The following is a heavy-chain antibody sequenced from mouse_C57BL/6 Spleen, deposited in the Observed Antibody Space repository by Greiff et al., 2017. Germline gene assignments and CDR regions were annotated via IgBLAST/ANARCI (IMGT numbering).Heavy chain of an antibody. CDR1: GYAFSSSW. Sequence: VKLQESGLELVKPGASVKISCKASGYAFSSSWMNWVKQRPGKGLEWIGRIYPGDGDTNYNGKFKGKATLTADKSSSTAYMQLSSLTSEDSAVYFCAKEGLRYAMDYWGQGTSVTVSS. CDR2: IYPGDGDT. J-gene: IGHJ4*01. CDR3: AKEGLRYAMDY. D-gene: IGHD2-4*01. V-gene: IGHV1-82*01.